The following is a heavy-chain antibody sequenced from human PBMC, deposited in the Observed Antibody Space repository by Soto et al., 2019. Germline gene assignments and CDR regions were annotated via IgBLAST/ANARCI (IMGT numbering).Heavy chain of an antibody. CDR3: ARMREYTYGLIEY. CDR1: GGTLSAHT. D-gene: IGHD5-18*01. Sequence: QVPLVQSGAEVKKPGSSVKVSCKASGGTLSAHTINWVRQAPGQGLEWMGRVIPMLGKANYAQKLQGRVTITADKSTSTAYMELRSLRSDDTAVYYCARMREYTYGLIEYWGQGTLVTVSS. V-gene: IGHV1-69*02. J-gene: IGHJ4*02. CDR2: VIPMLGKA.